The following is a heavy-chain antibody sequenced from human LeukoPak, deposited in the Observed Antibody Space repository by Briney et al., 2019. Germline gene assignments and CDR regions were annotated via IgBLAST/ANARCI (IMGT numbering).Heavy chain of an antibody. CDR2: INHSGST. D-gene: IGHD6-13*01. CDR1: GGSFSGYY. V-gene: IGHV4-34*01. J-gene: IGHJ5*02. CDR3: ARYKGSSWSYGPYNWFDP. Sequence: PSETLSLTCAVYGGSFSGYYWSWIRQPPGKGLEWIGEINHSGSTNYNPSLKSRVTISVDTSKNQFSLKLSSVTAADTAVYYCARYKGSSWSYGPYNWFDPWGQGTLVTVSS.